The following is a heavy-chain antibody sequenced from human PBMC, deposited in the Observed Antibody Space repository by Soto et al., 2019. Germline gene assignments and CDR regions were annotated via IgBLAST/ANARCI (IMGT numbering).Heavy chain of an antibody. CDR1: GFTFSNYG. D-gene: IGHD2-15*01. CDR3: ASEYCSGGTCYYYGMDV. J-gene: IGHJ6*02. CDR2: IWYDGSNK. V-gene: IGHV3-33*01. Sequence: QVQLVESGGGVVQPGRSLRLSCAASGFTFSNYGMHWVRQAPDKGLEWVALIWYDGSNKYYADSVKGRFTISRDNSQNTLYLQMNSPRAEDTAVYYCASEYCSGGTCYYYGMDVWGQGTTVTVSS.